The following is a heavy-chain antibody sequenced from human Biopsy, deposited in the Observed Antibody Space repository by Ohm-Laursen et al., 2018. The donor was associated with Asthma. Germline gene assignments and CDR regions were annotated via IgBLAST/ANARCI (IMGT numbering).Heavy chain of an antibody. Sequence: SVKVSCKASGTTFSSYSFSWVRQAPGQGLEWMGGIIPVFPTANYPQKFQGRVTISADESTKTAYMELSSLTSEDTAVYYCARTFHFWSPYHAEHYQLWGQGTLVTVSS. CDR2: IIPVFPTA. V-gene: IGHV1-69*13. CDR1: GTTFSSYS. D-gene: IGHD3-3*02. J-gene: IGHJ1*01. CDR3: ARTFHFWSPYHAEHYQL.